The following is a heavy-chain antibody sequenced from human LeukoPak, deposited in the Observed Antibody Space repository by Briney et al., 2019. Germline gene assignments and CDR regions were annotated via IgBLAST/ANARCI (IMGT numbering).Heavy chain of an antibody. CDR2: INWNGGST. V-gene: IGHV3-20*04. J-gene: IGHJ4*02. CDR1: GFPFDDYG. D-gene: IGHD1-26*01. Sequence: GSLRLSCAASGFPFDDYGMSGVRQAPGKGLEWVSGINWNGGSTGYADSVKGRFTISRDNAKNSLYLQMNSVRAEDTALYYCARDPDGSYAYYFDYWGQGTLVTVSS. CDR3: ARDPDGSYAYYFDY.